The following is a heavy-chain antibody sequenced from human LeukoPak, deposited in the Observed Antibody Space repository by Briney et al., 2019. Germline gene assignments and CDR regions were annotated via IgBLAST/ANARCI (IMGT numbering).Heavy chain of an antibody. CDR3: AIGSYDILTGYFYFDY. CDR2: IYYSGST. D-gene: IGHD3-9*01. CDR1: GGSISIYY. J-gene: IGHJ4*02. V-gene: IGHV4-59*08. Sequence: SETLSLTCTVSGGSISIYYWSWIRQPPGKGLEWIGYIYYSGSTNYNPSLKSRVTISVDTSKNQFSLKLSSVTAADTAVYYCAIGSYDILTGYFYFDYWGQGTLVTVSS.